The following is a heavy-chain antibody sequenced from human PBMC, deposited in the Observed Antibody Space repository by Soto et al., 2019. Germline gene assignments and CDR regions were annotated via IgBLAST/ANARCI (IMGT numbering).Heavy chain of an antibody. CDR3: ARHFDSSGYYPDY. V-gene: IGHV5-51*01. CDR2: IYPGDSDV. D-gene: IGHD3-22*01. CDR1: GYRFTSYW. Sequence: GESLKISCHGSGYRFTSYWIAWVRQMPGKGLEWVGVIYPGDSDVKYSPSFEGHITISVDRSDSTAYLQWTSLKAADTAMYFCARHFDSSGYYPDYWGQGTQVTVSS. J-gene: IGHJ4*02.